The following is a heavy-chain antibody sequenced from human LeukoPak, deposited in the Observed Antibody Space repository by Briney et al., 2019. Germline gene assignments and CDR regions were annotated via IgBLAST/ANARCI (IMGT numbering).Heavy chain of an antibody. CDR2: IYYSGST. Sequence: SETLSLTCTVSGGSISSYYWSWIRQPPGKGLEWIGYIYYSGSTNYNPSLKSRVTISVDTSKNQFSLKLSSVTAADTAVYYCARESGGGDPMGMDVWGQGTTVTVSS. D-gene: IGHD4-17*01. CDR3: ARESGGGDPMGMDV. J-gene: IGHJ6*02. CDR1: GGSISSYY. V-gene: IGHV4-59*01.